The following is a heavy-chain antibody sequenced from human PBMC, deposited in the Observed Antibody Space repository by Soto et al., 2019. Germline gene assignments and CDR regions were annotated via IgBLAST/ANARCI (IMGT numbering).Heavy chain of an antibody. J-gene: IGHJ2*01. V-gene: IGHV2-26*01. CDR1: GFSLSNARMG. CDR3: ARGITMIVVADPPLWYFDL. Sequence: QVTLKESGPVLVKPTETLTLTCTVSGFSLSNARMGVSWIRQPPGKALEWLAHIFSNDEKSYSTSLKSRLTISKDTSKSQVVLTMTNMDPVDTATYYCARGITMIVVADPPLWYFDLWGRGTLVTVSS. CDR2: IFSNDEK. D-gene: IGHD3-22*01.